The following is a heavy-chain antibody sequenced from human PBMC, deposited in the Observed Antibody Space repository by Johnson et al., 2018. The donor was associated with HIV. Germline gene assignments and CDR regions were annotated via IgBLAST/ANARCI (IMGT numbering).Heavy chain of an antibody. V-gene: IGHV3-7*01. CDR1: GFTFSTYW. Sequence: VQLVESGGGLVQPGGSLRLSCVASGFTFSTYWMSWVRQAPGKGLEWVANIKQDGSEKYYVDSVKGRFTISRDNAKNSLYLQMNSLRAEDTAVYYCARDRGLWERNGAGAFDIWGQGTMVTVSS. J-gene: IGHJ3*02. CDR2: IKQDGSEK. CDR3: ARDRGLWERNGAGAFDI. D-gene: IGHD1-26*01.